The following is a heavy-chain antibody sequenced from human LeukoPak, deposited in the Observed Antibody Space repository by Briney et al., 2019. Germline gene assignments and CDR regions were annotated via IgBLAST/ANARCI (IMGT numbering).Heavy chain of an antibody. J-gene: IGHJ4*02. CDR2: IWYDGSNK. CDR3: ARKYLGELQLDY. D-gene: IGHD1-26*01. CDR1: GFTFSSYG. Sequence: PGGSLRLSCAASGFTFSSYGMHWVRQAPGKGLEWVAVIWYDGSNKYYADSVKGRFTISRDNSKNTLYLQMNSLRAEDTAVYYCARKYLGELQLDYWGQGTLVTVSS. V-gene: IGHV3-33*01.